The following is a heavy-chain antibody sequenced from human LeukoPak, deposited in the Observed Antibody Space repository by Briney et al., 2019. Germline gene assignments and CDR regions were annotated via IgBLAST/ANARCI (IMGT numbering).Heavy chain of an antibody. Sequence: GGSLRLSCAASGFTFSSYSMNWVRQAPGKGLEWVSSISSSSSYVYYADSVKGRFTISRDNAKNSLYLQMNSLRAEDTAVYYCARDLIIPSTMIGSLEYWGQGTLVTVSS. V-gene: IGHV3-21*01. CDR3: ARDLIIPSTMIGSLEY. D-gene: IGHD3-22*01. J-gene: IGHJ4*02. CDR2: ISSSSSYV. CDR1: GFTFSSYS.